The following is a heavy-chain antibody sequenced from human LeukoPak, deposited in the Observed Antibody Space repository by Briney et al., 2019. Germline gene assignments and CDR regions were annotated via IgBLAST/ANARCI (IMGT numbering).Heavy chain of an antibody. CDR3: AKGPVSGSRSPLDY. Sequence: SGGSLRLSCAASGFSFISYGMHWVRQAPGKGLEWVAVISYDGSNKYYADSVKGRFTVSRDNSKYTLYLEMNSLRGEDTAVYYCAKGPVSGSRSPLDYWGQGTLVTVSS. V-gene: IGHV3-30*18. D-gene: IGHD1-26*01. CDR2: ISYDGSNK. J-gene: IGHJ4*02. CDR1: GFSFISYG.